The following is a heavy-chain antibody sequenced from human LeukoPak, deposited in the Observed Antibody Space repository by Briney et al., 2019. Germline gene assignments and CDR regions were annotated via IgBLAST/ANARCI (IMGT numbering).Heavy chain of an antibody. CDR1: GGSISSGGYY. Sequence: SETLSLTCTVSGGSISSGGYYWSWIRQHPGKGLEWIGYIYYSGSTYYNPSLKSRVTISVDTSKNQFSLKLSSVTAADTAVHYCAREVPIVARFDYWGQGTLVTVSS. D-gene: IGHD3-22*01. CDR3: AREVPIVARFDY. CDR2: IYYSGST. J-gene: IGHJ4*02. V-gene: IGHV4-31*03.